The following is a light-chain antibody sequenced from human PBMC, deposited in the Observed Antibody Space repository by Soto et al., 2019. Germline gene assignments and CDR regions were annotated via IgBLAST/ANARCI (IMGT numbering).Light chain of an antibody. CDR2: GSY. J-gene: IGKJ5*01. V-gene: IGKV3D-20*02. CDR3: QHRSNWPPG. CDR1: QSVSSSY. Sequence: EIVLTQSPDTLSLSPGEGATLSCRASQSVSSSYLAWYHQRPGQAPRLLIYGSYSRATGIPARFSGSGSGTDFTLTISSLAPEDFAVYYCQHRSNWPPGFGQGTRLEI.